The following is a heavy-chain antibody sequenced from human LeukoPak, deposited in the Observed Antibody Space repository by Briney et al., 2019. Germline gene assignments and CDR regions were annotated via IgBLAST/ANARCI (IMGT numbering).Heavy chain of an antibody. CDR2: ISGSGGST. J-gene: IGHJ4*02. CDR3: VKQDYLYLNYFDY. V-gene: IGHV3-23*01. D-gene: IGHD3-16*01. Sequence: GGSLRLSCAASGFTFSSYAMSWVRQAPGKGLEWVSAISGSGGSTYYADSVKGRFTISRDNSKNTLYLQMNSLRAEDTAVYYCVKQDYLYLNYFDYWGQGTLVTVSS. CDR1: GFTFSSYA.